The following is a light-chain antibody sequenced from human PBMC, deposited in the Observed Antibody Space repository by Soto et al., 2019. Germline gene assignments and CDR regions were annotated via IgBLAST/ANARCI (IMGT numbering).Light chain of an antibody. CDR1: SSDVGGYNY. CDR2: DVS. Sequence: QSALTQPASVSGSPGQSITISCTGTSSDVGGYNYVSWYQQHPGKAPKLMIYDVSNRPSGVSNRFSGSKSGNTASLTISGLNAEDEADYYCSSYTSSSTLLYVFGTGTKLTVL. J-gene: IGLJ1*01. CDR3: SSYTSSSTLLYV. V-gene: IGLV2-14*01.